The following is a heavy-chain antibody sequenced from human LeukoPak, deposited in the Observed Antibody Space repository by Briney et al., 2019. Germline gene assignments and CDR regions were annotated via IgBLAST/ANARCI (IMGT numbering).Heavy chain of an antibody. CDR2: ISFTSVI. D-gene: IGHD2-2*01. CDR1: GFTFSSYS. J-gene: IGHJ4*02. V-gene: IGHV3-21*01. CDR3: ARDVSRYCSSTSCSGTSFDY. Sequence: GGSLRLSCAASGFTFSSYSTNWVRQAPGKGLEWVSSISFTSVIFYADSVKGRFTISRDNAKNSLFLQMYSLRAEDTAVYYCARDVSRYCSSTSCSGTSFDYWGQGTLVTVSS.